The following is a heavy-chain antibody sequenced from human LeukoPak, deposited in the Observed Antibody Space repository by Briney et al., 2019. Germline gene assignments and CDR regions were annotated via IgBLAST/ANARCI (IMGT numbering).Heavy chain of an antibody. D-gene: IGHD3-10*01. J-gene: IGHJ4*02. Sequence: GGSLRLSCAVSGITLNNYGMSWVRQAPGKGLEWVAGISDSGGSTYYADSVKGRFTISRDNAKNTLYLQMNSLRAEDTAVYFCAKRGVVIRVILVGFHKQAYYFDTWGQGALVTVSS. V-gene: IGHV3-23*01. CDR2: ISDSGGST. CDR1: GITLNNYG. CDR3: AKRGVVIRVILVGFHKQAYYFDT.